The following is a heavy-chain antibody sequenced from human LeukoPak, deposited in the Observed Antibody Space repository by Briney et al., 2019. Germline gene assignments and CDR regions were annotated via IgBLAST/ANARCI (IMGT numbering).Heavy chain of an antibody. J-gene: IGHJ4*02. CDR3: ARGGGLGRLVRGVIIAQ. D-gene: IGHD3-10*01. V-gene: IGHV4-30-2*01. CDR1: GGSISSGGYS. Sequence: PSQTLSLTCAVSGGSISSGGYSWSWIRQPPGKGLEWIGEINHSGSTNYNPSLKSRVTISVDTSKNQFSLKLSSVTAADTAVYYCARGGGLGRLVRGVIIAQWGQGTLVTVSS. CDR2: INHSGST.